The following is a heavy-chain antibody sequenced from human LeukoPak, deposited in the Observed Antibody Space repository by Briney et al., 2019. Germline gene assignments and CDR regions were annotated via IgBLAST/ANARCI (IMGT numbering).Heavy chain of an antibody. CDR3: AGVYNIDY. Sequence: GGSLRLSCAASGFTFSNYWMNWVRQAPGKGLEWVANIKGDGTEINYVDSVKGRFTISRDNPKNSLYLQLNSLRAEDTAVYYCAGVYNIDYWGQGSLVQVSS. CDR2: IKGDGTEI. J-gene: IGHJ4*02. V-gene: IGHV3-7*01. D-gene: IGHD2-8*01. CDR1: GFTFSNYW.